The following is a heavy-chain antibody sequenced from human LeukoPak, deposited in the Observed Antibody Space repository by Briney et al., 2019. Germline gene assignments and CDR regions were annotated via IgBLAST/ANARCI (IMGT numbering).Heavy chain of an antibody. CDR1: GFTFSDYG. CDR2: IDDSSGAI. D-gene: IGHD2-2*02. CDR3: ARSSISSSYTY. Sequence: GRSLRLSCEASGFTFSDYGMNWVRQSPGKGLEWISYIDDSSGAIYYADSVKGRFAISRDNAKNSLYLQMNSLRAEDTAVYYCARSSISSSYTYWGQGTLVTVSS. V-gene: IGHV3-48*04. J-gene: IGHJ4*02.